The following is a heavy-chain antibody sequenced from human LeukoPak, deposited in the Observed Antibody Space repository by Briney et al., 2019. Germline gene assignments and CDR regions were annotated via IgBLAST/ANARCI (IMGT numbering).Heavy chain of an antibody. CDR2: LIPIFGTA. D-gene: IGHD4-17*01. V-gene: IGHV1-69*13. Sequence: GASVKVSCKASGYTFTGYYMHWVRQAPGQGLEWMGGLIPIFGTANYAQKFQGRVTITADESTSTAYMELSSLRSEDTAVYYCATTDYGDLYFDYWGQGTLVTVSS. CDR3: ATTDYGDLYFDY. J-gene: IGHJ4*02. CDR1: GYTFTGYY.